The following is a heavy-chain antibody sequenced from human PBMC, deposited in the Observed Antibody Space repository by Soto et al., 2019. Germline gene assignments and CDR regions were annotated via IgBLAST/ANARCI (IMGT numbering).Heavy chain of an antibody. D-gene: IGHD1-26*01. Sequence: LSLTCTVSGDSMTKYYWSWIRQSAGKGLEWIGRIYTSGSTNYNPSLKSRVTMSIDTSNKHFSLSLKSVTAADTAVYYCARTVGAAYYFDFWGQGALVTVSS. J-gene: IGHJ4*02. V-gene: IGHV4-4*07. CDR2: IYTSGST. CDR1: GDSMTKYY. CDR3: ARTVGAAYYFDF.